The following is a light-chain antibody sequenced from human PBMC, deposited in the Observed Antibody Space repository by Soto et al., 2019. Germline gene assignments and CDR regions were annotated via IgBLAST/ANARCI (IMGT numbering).Light chain of an antibody. CDR1: QSVSSSY. CDR3: QQRNNWPVT. J-gene: IGKJ5*01. V-gene: IGKV3D-20*02. CDR2: DAS. Sequence: EIVITQSPATLSVSPGERATLSCRASQSVSSSYFAWYQQKPGQPPRLLIYDASNRATGIPARFSGSGSGTDFTLTISSLEPEDFAVYYCQQRNNWPVTFGQGTRLEI.